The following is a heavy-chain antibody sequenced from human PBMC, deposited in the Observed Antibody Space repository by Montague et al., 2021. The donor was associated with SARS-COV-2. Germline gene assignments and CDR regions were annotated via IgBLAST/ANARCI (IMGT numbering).Heavy chain of an antibody. CDR3: ARDRGRYFDSGSYNWLDS. D-gene: IGHD3-10*01. CDR2: IYYTGNT. CDR1: GGSISPYY. Sequence: SETLSLTCTVSGGSISPYYWTWIGQPPGKGLEWIGYIYYTGNTKYKPSLKSRVTISVDTSKNQFSLNLKSATAADTAVYYCARDRGRYFDSGSYNWLDSWGQGTLVTVSS. J-gene: IGHJ5*01. V-gene: IGHV4-59*01.